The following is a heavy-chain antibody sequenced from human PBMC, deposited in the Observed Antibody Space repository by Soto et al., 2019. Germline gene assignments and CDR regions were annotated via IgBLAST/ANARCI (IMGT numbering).Heavy chain of an antibody. Sequence: GESLKISRKGSGYTFANSWIAWVRQMPGKGLEWLGNIFPGDSDTKYSPSFQGRVTLSADTSISTAYLHWSSLKASDSAIYFCVRHLRARGVVRDGPLESWGQGTLVTVSS. CDR2: IFPGDSDT. D-gene: IGHD3-10*01. V-gene: IGHV5-51*01. J-gene: IGHJ4*02. CDR1: GYTFANSW. CDR3: VRHLRARGVVRDGPLES.